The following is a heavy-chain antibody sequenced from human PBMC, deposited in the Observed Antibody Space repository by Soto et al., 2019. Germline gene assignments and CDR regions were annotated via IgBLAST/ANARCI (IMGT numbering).Heavy chain of an antibody. D-gene: IGHD3-10*01. V-gene: IGHV1-69*08. CDR2: IIPILGIA. CDR3: ARDPLRGVLYLGDY. Sequence: QVQLVQSGAEVKKPGSSVKVSCKASGGTFSSYTISWVRQAPGQGLEWMGRIIPILGIANYAQKFQGRVTITADKSTSTAYMELSSLRSEDTAVYYCARDPLRGVLYLGDYWGQGTLVTVSS. J-gene: IGHJ4*02. CDR1: GGTFSSYT.